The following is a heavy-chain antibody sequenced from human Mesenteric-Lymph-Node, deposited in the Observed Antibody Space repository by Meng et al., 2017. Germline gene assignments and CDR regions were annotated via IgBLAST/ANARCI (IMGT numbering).Heavy chain of an antibody. V-gene: IGHV1-2*06. CDR3: ARDYDLWSGYYRSYYYGLDV. CDR1: GYTFTGYY. Sequence: SVKVSCKASGYTFTGYYIHWVRQAPGQGLEWMGRINPDNGGTNYAQNFQDRVTITRDSSISTVYLELSRLRSDDTAVVYCARDYDLWSGYYRSYYYGLDVWGQGTTVTVSS. CDR2: INPDNGGT. J-gene: IGHJ6*02. D-gene: IGHD3-3*01.